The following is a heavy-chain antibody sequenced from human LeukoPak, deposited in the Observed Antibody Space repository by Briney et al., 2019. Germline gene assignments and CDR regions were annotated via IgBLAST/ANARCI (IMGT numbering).Heavy chain of an antibody. CDR2: ISGSGGSP. V-gene: IGHV3-23*01. Sequence: PGGSLRLSCAASGFTFSSYAMIWVRQAPGKGLEWVSIISGSGGSPYYADSVKGRFSISRDNSKNTLFLQMTSLRAEDTAVYYCAKGSHYGGGNWFDPWGQGTLVTVSS. D-gene: IGHD4-17*01. J-gene: IGHJ5*02. CDR1: GFTFSSYA. CDR3: AKGSHYGGGNWFDP.